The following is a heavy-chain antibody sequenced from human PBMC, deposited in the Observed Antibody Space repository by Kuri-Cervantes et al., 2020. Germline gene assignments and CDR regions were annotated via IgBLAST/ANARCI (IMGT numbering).Heavy chain of an antibody. CDR2: IYYSGST. CDR3: ARDRLAMVV. J-gene: IGHJ4*02. Sequence: SETLSLTCAVYGGSISSYYWSWIRQPPGKGLEWIGYIYYSGSTNYNPSLKSRVTMSVDSSKNQFSLKLTSVTAADTAVYYCARDRLAMVVWGQGTLVTVSS. CDR1: GGSISSYY. D-gene: IGHD5-18*01. V-gene: IGHV4-59*13.